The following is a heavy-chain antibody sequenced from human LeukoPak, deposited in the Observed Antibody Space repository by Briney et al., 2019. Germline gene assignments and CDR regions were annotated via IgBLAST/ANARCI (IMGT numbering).Heavy chain of an antibody. CDR3: AKTPMIVGARRGGRYFDY. D-gene: IGHD3-22*01. CDR1: GFTFSSYA. V-gene: IGHV3-23*01. Sequence: LSGGSLRLSCAASGFTFSSYAMTWVRQAPGKGLEWVSAINGSGGSTYDADSVKRRFTTTRENSKNTLYLRMTRLRAEDTAVYYCAKTPMIVGARRGGRYFDYWGQGTLVTVSS. CDR2: INGSGGST. J-gene: IGHJ4*02.